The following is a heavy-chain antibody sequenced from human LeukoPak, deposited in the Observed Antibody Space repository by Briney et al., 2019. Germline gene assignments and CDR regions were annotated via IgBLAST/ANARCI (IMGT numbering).Heavy chain of an antibody. J-gene: IGHJ6*02. V-gene: IGHV4-59*08. CDR2: IYYSGST. CDR3: ARHLLLWFGETGGPHGMDV. D-gene: IGHD3-10*01. Sequence: SETLSLTCTVSGGSISSYYWSWIRQPPGKGLEWIGYIYYSGSTNYNPSFKSRVTISVDTSKNQFSLKLSSVTAADTAVYYCARHLLLWFGETGGPHGMDVWGQGTTVTVSS. CDR1: GGSISSYY.